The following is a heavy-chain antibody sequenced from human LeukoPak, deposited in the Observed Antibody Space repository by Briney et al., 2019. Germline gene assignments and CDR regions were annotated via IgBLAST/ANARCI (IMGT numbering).Heavy chain of an antibody. D-gene: IGHD6-19*01. CDR1: GGAISSYY. Sequence: PSETLSLTCTVSGGAISSYYWSWIRQPPGKGLEWIGYIYYSGSTNYDPSLKSRVTISVDTSKNHFSLKLSSVTAADTAVYYCARMGQWLVDAFDIWGQGTMVTVSS. CDR3: ARMGQWLVDAFDI. J-gene: IGHJ3*02. V-gene: IGHV4-59*12. CDR2: IYYSGST.